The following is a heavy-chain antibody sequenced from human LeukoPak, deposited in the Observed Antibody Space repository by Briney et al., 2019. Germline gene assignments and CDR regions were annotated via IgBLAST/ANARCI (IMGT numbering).Heavy chain of an antibody. J-gene: IGHJ4*02. D-gene: IGHD3-10*01. CDR1: GFTFTNHW. CDR3: GRDVVLGSGSVDY. Sequence: GGSLRLSCAASGFTFTNHWMHWVRQAPGKGLVWVSRIRPDGRETNHADSVKGRFTISRDNAKNTLYLQMNSPGAEDTAVYYCGRDVVLGSGSVDYWGQGVLVTVSS. V-gene: IGHV3-74*01. CDR2: IRPDGRET.